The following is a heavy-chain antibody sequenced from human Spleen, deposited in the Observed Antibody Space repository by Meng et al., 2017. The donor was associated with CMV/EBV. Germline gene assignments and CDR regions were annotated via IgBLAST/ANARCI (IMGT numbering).Heavy chain of an antibody. D-gene: IGHD3-16*01. CDR3: ATPLRDRYSPFDS. J-gene: IGHJ4*02. CDR1: GGSLNNYI. Sequence: KSSGGSLNNYIFSWVRQAPGQGPEWMGGIMPIVGITNYAQRFQGRITITVDKSTSTAYLEVTRLRIDDTAVYYCATPLRDRYSPFDSWGQGTLVTVSS. V-gene: IGHV1-69*02. CDR2: IMPIVGIT.